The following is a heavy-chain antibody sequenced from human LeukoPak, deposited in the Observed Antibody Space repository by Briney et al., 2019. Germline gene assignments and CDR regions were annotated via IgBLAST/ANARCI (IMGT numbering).Heavy chain of an antibody. CDR2: TYYRSKWYN. CDR3: ARDGCGGDSYVGWFDP. V-gene: IGHV6-1*01. J-gene: IGHJ5*02. CDR1: GDSVSSNSAA. Sequence: SQTLSLTCAISGDSVSSNSAAWHWIRQSPSRGLEWLGRTYYRSKWYNDYAVSVKSRITINPDTSKNQFSLHLNSVTPEDTAVYYCARDGCGGDSYVGWFDPWGLGTLVTVSS. D-gene: IGHD2-21*02.